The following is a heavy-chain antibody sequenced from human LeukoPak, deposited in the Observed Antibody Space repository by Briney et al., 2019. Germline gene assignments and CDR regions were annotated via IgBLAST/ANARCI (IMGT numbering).Heavy chain of an antibody. V-gene: IGHV3-66*01. Sequence: PGGSLRLSCAASGFTVSSNYMSWVRQAPGKGLEWVSVIYSGGSTYYADSVKGRFTISRDNSKNTLYLQMNSLRAEDTAVYYCARDWDEKYYYDSSGYYYWGQGTLVTVSS. CDR3: ARDWDEKYYYDSSGYYY. J-gene: IGHJ4*02. CDR2: IYSGGST. D-gene: IGHD3-22*01. CDR1: GFTVSSNY.